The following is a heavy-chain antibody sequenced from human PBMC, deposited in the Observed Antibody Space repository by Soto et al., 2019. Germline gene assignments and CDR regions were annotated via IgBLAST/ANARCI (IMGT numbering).Heavy chain of an antibody. CDR3: ASSPDYGDFIFDY. D-gene: IGHD4-17*01. J-gene: IGHJ4*02. Sequence: GGSLRLSCAASGFTFSSYGMHWVRQAPGKGLEWVAVITYDGSNKYYADSVKGRFTISRDNSKNTLYLQMNSLRAEDTAVYYCASSPDYGDFIFDYWGQGTLVTVSS. CDR2: ITYDGSNK. V-gene: IGHV3-30*03. CDR1: GFTFSSYG.